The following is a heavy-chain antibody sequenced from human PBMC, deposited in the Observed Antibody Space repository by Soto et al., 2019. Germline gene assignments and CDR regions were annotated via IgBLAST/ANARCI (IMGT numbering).Heavy chain of an antibody. CDR2: IYYSGST. J-gene: IGHJ5*02. Sequence: HTATLSLTYPVSAGSISSHYWSWLRPPHGKGLEWIGYIYYSGSTNYNPSLKSRVTISVDTSKNQFSLKLSSVTAADTAVYYCARSVVPAAISAYNWVDPWGQGTLVTFSS. V-gene: IGHV4-59*11. CDR3: ARSVVPAAISAYNWVDP. CDR1: AGSISSHY. D-gene: IGHD2-2*02.